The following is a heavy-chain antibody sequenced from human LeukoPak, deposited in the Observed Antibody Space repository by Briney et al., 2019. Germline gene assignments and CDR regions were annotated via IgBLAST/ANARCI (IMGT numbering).Heavy chain of an antibody. CDR1: GYIFTTYN. CDR2: IIPIFGTA. Sequence: SVKVSCKPSGYIFTTYNLHWVRQAPGQGLEWMGGIIPIFGTANYAQKFQGRVTITADESTSTAYMELSSLRSEDTAVYYCAAYNSSSWFYYYYYYGMDVWGQGTTVTVSS. CDR3: AAYNSSSWFYYYYYYGMDV. V-gene: IGHV1-69*13. D-gene: IGHD6-13*01. J-gene: IGHJ6*02.